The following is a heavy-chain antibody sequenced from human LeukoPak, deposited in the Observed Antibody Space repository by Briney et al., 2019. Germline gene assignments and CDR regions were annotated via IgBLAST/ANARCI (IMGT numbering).Heavy chain of an antibody. CDR1: GFTFSSYA. Sequence: PGGSLRLSCAASGFTFSSYAMTWVRQAPGKGLEWVSAISGRGDITYYADSVKGRFTISRDNSKNTQYLQMNSLRAEDTAVYYCAKDHESDGYPCLDHWGLGTLVTVSS. J-gene: IGHJ4*02. CDR3: AKDHESDGYPCLDH. V-gene: IGHV3-23*01. D-gene: IGHD3-22*01. CDR2: ISGRGDIT.